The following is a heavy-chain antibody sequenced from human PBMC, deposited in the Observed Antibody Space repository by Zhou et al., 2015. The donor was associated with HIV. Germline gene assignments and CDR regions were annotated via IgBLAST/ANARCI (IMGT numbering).Heavy chain of an antibody. V-gene: IGHV1-18*01. CDR2: ISTYHGNT. CDR1: AYMFTTFG. J-gene: IGHJ4*02. D-gene: IGHD1-1*01. CDR3: ARVSWNNWSPFDY. Sequence: QGQLVQSGAEMKKPGASVKVSCKAPAYMFTTFGITWVRQAPGQGLEWMGWISTYHGNTRYSQKFQDRVTLTRDTSRSTSYMELRSLRSEDTAMYFCARVSWNNWSPFDYWGQGTLVTVSS.